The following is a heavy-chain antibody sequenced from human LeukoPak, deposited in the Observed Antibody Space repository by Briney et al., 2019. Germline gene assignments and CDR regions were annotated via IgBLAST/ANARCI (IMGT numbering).Heavy chain of an antibody. D-gene: IGHD4-17*01. J-gene: IGHJ6*02. CDR3: AREDPQTTVPEGLDV. Sequence: SETLSLTCTVSGGSISSYYWSWIRQPPGKGLEWIGYIYFSGTTNINPSLKSRVTISVDMSKNQFSLKLSSVTAADTAVYYCAREDPQTTVPEGLDVWGQGTTVTASS. CDR1: GGSISSYY. CDR2: IYFSGTT. V-gene: IGHV4-59*01.